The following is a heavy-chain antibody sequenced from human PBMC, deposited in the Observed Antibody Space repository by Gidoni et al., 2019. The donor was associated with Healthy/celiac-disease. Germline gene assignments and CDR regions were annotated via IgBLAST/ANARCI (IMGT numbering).Heavy chain of an antibody. D-gene: IGHD3-10*01. V-gene: IGHV4-38-2*01. CDR1: GYSISSGYY. Sequence: QVQLQESGPGLVKPSETLSLTCAVSGYSISSGYYWGWIRQPPGKGLEWIGSIYHSGSTYYNPSLKSRVTISVDTSKNQFSLKLSSVTAADTAVYYCARTPYGSGSHRRALVIAIGYFDYWGQGTLVTVSS. CDR2: IYHSGST. J-gene: IGHJ4*02. CDR3: ARTPYGSGSHRRALVIAIGYFDY.